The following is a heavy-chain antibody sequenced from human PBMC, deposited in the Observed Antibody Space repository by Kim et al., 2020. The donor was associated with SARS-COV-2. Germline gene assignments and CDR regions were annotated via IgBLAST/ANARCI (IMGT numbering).Heavy chain of an antibody. Sequence: SETLSLTCTVSGGSVSSGSYYWSWIRQPPGKGLEWIGYIYYSGSTNYNPSLKSRVTISVDTSKNQFSLKLSSVTAADTAVYYCASERWLQGYYGMDVWGQGTTVTVSS. V-gene: IGHV4-61*01. CDR3: ASERWLQGYYGMDV. D-gene: IGHD5-12*01. CDR1: GGSVSSGSYY. CDR2: IYYSGST. J-gene: IGHJ6*02.